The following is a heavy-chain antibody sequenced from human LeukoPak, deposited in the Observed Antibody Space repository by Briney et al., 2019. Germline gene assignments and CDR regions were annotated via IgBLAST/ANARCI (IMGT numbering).Heavy chain of an antibody. D-gene: IGHD6-13*01. CDR3: AKGDRSSSDAFDI. Sequence: GGSLRLSCKASGFTFSRYGMSWVRQAPGKGLEWVSAISGSGGSTYYADSVKGRFTISRDNSKNTLYLQMNSLRAEDTAVYYCAKGDRSSSDAFDIWGQGTMVTVSS. J-gene: IGHJ3*02. CDR2: ISGSGGST. CDR1: GFTFSRYG. V-gene: IGHV3-23*01.